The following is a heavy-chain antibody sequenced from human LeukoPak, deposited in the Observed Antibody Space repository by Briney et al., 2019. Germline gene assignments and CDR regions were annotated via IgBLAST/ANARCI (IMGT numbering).Heavy chain of an antibody. Sequence: ASVKVSCKASGYNLTSYDVNWVRLAPGPGLEWMGWMNPKSGNTGYAQKFQGRVAIGRNVSINTAYMELWSLTSEDTAVYYCARLWFGELKGPHYYYYGMDVWGQGTTVTVSS. V-gene: IGHV1-8*01. CDR1: GYNLTSYD. CDR3: ARLWFGELKGPHYYYYGMDV. CDR2: MNPKSGNT. J-gene: IGHJ6*02. D-gene: IGHD3-10*01.